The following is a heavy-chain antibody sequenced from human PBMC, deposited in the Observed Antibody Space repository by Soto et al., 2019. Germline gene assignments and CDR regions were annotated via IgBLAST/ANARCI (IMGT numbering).Heavy chain of an antibody. CDR1: GVTPNNNW. CDR2: IYPSDSDT. V-gene: IGHV5-51*01. D-gene: IGHD6-19*01. CDR3: EAAIGVTESEYFHH. J-gene: IGHJ1*01. Sequence: GQCRKIPCKGAGVTPNNNWIGCVRQRPGKGLEWMGVIYPSDSDTRHSPSFQGQVTIPADKSISTAYLQWTSLKASDTASSYCEAAIGVTESEYFHHWGQGTRVTVSS.